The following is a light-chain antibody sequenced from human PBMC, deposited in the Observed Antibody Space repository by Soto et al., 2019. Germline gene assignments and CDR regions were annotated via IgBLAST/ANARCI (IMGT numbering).Light chain of an antibody. V-gene: IGLV2-8*01. J-gene: IGLJ1*01. CDR3: SSFAGTIFYV. CDR2: EVT. CDR1: SSDVGGYNY. Sequence: QSALTQPPSASGSPGQSVTISCTGTSSDVGGYNYVSWYQQHPGKAPKLMIYEVTKRPSGVPDRSSGSKSGNTASLTVSGLQAEDEADYFCSSFAGTIFYVFGTGTKLTVL.